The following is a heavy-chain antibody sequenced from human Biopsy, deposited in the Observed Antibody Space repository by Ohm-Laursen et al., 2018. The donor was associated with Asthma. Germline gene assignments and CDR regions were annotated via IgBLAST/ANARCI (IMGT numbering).Heavy chain of an antibody. V-gene: IGHV3-9*01. CDR3: AKDMGAGGNDPDSFIGYYGMDV. Sequence: SLRLSCTASGFRFDDYAMYWVRQAPGKGLEWVAGISWNSGNIGYAVSVKGRFIVSRDNVKNSLYLQMNSLRAEYTALYYCAKDMGAGGNDPDSFIGYYGMDVWGQGTTVTVSS. CDR1: GFRFDDYA. CDR2: ISWNSGNI. D-gene: IGHD3-16*01. J-gene: IGHJ6*02.